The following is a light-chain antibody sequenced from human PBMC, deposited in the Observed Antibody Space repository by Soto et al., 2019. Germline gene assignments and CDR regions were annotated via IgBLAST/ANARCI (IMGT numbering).Light chain of an antibody. Sequence: QSVLTQPPSASGSPGQSVTISCTGTSSDVGGYNYVSWYQQHPGKAPKLMIYEVSKRPSGVPVRFSGSKSGNTASLTVSGLQAEDEADYYCSSYAGSNNFVVFGTGTKVTVL. J-gene: IGLJ1*01. CDR2: EVS. V-gene: IGLV2-8*01. CDR1: SSDVGGYNY. CDR3: SSYAGSNNFVV.